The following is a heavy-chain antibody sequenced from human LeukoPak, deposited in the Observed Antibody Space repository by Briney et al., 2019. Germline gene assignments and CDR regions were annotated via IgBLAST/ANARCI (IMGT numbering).Heavy chain of an antibody. D-gene: IGHD3-9*01. CDR3: VRGADTGYSSDS. J-gene: IGHJ4*02. Sequence: PGGSLRLSCVASGFTFSRYWMHWVRQAPGKGLGWVSRINSDGRSTNYADSVKGRFSISRDNAENTLYLQMNSLRVEDTAVYYCVRGADTGYSSDSWGQGTLVTVSS. CDR2: INSDGRST. V-gene: IGHV3-74*01. CDR1: GFTFSRYW.